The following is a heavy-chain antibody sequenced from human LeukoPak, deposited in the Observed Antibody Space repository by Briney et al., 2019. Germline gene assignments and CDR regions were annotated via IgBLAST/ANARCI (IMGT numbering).Heavy chain of an antibody. CDR2: ISSSSSYI. D-gene: IGHD3-22*01. J-gene: IGHJ4*02. V-gene: IGHV3-21*01. CDR1: GFTFSSYS. CDR3: ARDSMIVVVIRPLDY. Sequence: GGSLXXSCAASGFTFSSYSMNWVRQAPGKGLEGVSSISSSSSYIYYADSVKGRFTISRDNAKNSLYLQMNSPRAEDTAVYYCARDSMIVVVIRPLDYWGQGTLVTVSS.